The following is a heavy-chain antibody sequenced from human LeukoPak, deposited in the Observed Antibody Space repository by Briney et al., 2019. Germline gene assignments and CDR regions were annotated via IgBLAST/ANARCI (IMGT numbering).Heavy chain of an antibody. CDR3: ARDAMDGMDV. J-gene: IGHJ6*02. D-gene: IGHD5-18*01. CDR1: GFTVSSKN. V-gene: IGHV3-53*01. CDR2: LYSGGRT. Sequence: HPGGPVRLSCAASGFTVSSKNMSWVRQAPGKGLEWVSVLYSGGRTYYADSVKGRFTISRDNTKNTLYRQMYSLRAEDTAVYYCARDAMDGMDVWGQGTT.